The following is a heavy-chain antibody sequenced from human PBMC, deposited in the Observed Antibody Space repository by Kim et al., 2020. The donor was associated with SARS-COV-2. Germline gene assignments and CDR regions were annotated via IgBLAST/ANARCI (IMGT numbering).Heavy chain of an antibody. CDR1: GFTFNRYW. J-gene: IGHJ5*02. D-gene: IGHD3-10*01. CDR3: VRDRINNYDSAFDP. CDR2: INSEGSSL. V-gene: IGHV3-74*01. Sequence: GGSLRLSCAASGFTFNRYWMHWVRQAPGKGLVWVSRINSEGSSLSYGDSVKGRFRISSDNARNMPYPHMNRLRAEDTAVSYCVRDRINNYDSAFDPWGQG.